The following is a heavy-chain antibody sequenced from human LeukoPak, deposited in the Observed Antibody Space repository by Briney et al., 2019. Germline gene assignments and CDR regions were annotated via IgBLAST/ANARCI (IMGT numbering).Heavy chain of an antibody. Sequence: SVKVSCKASGGTFSSYAISWVRQAPGQGLEWMGRIIPILGIANYAQKFQGRVTITADKSTSTAYMELSSLRSEDTAVYYCARDRRDYGDYLYYYYYYGMDVWGQGTTVTVSS. CDR1: GGTFSSYA. CDR2: IIPILGIA. D-gene: IGHD4-17*01. CDR3: ARDRRDYGDYLYYYYYYGMDV. V-gene: IGHV1-69*04. J-gene: IGHJ6*02.